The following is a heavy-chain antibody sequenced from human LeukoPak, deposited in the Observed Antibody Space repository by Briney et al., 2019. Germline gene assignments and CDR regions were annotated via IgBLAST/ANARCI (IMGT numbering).Heavy chain of an antibody. CDR3: ARAPGVTTVGGYNWFDP. V-gene: IGHV1-8*02. D-gene: IGHD4-11*01. CDR1: GYSFTSYG. J-gene: IGHJ5*02. Sequence: ASVKVSCKASGYSFTSYGITWVRQAPGQGLEWMGWISANNGDTDYAQKFQGRVTMTRNTSISTAYMELSSLRSEDTAVYYCARAPGVTTVGGYNWFDPWGQGTLVTVSS. CDR2: ISANNGDT.